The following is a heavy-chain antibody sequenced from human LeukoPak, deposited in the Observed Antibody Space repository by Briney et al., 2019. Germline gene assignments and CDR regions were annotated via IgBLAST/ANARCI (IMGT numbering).Heavy chain of an antibody. CDR3: ARVSTNSRVGGYDPQWYFDL. V-gene: IGHV1-18*04. J-gene: IGHJ2*01. D-gene: IGHD5-12*01. CDR1: GYTFINYG. CDR2: ISGYNGNT. Sequence: GAPVMVSCKASGYTFINYGFTWVRQAPGQGLEWMGWISGYNGNTNYLQKFQGRVTMTTDTSTNTVYMELRSLSSDDTAVYYCARVSTNSRVGGYDPQWYFDLWGRGTLVTVSS.